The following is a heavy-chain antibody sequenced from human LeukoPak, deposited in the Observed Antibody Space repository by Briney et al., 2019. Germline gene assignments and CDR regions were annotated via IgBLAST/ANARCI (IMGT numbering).Heavy chain of an antibody. CDR3: AKSHFWTGYPSDY. J-gene: IGHJ4*02. CDR2: FYNGGST. CDR1: GGSISNNY. D-gene: IGHD3/OR15-3a*01. Sequence: SETLSLTCTVSGGSISNNYWYRIRQSPGKGLEWIGNFYNGGSTNYNPSLKSRVTISVDTSKNQFFLKLNSVTAADTAVYYCAKSHFWTGYPSDYWGQGILVTVSS. V-gene: IGHV4-59*01.